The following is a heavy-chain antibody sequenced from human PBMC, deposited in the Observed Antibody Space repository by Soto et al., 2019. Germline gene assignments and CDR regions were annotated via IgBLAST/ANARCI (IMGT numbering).Heavy chain of an antibody. V-gene: IGHV4-39*01. J-gene: IGHJ6*03. CDR3: ARRTESSGSYYYGYYYMDV. CDR1: GFTFSSYA. D-gene: IGHD3-10*01. CDR2: IYYSGST. Sequence: WGSLRLSCAASGFTFSSYAMSWVRQAPGKGLEWIGSIYYSGSTYYNPSLKSRVTISVDTSKNQFSLKLSSVTAADTAVYYCARRTESSGSYYYGYYYMDVWGKGTTVTSP.